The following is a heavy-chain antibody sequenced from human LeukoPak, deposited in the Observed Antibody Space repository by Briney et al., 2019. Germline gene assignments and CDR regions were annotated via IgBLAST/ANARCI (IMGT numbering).Heavy chain of an antibody. D-gene: IGHD2-2*01. CDR2: IIPIFGTA. CDR3: ARGGCSSTSCYDAFDI. Sequence: ASVKVSCKASGGTFSSYAISWVRQAPGQGLEWMGGIIPIFGTANYAQKFQGRVTITADESTSTAYMELSSLRSEDTAVYYCARGGCSSTSCYDAFDIWGQGTMVTVSS. CDR1: GGTFSSYA. J-gene: IGHJ3*02. V-gene: IGHV1-69*01.